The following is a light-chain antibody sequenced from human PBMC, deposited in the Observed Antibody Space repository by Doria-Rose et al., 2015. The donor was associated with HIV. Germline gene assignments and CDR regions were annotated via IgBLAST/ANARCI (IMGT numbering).Light chain of an antibody. Sequence: EIVLTQSPGTLSLSPGERATLSCRASQSFSSTYLALYQQKPGQAPSLLIYDGSTRATGITDRFSASGSGTDFALTINRLEPEDFALYYCHQYGTSWTFGQGTKVEI. CDR1: QSFSSTY. CDR3: HQYGTSWT. V-gene: IGKV3-20*01. CDR2: DGS. J-gene: IGKJ1*01.